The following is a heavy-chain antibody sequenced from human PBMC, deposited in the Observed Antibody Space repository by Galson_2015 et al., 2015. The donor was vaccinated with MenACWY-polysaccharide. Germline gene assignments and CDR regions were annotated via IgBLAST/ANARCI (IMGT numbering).Heavy chain of an antibody. Sequence: SLRLSCAASGFTFSRYDMHWVRQVTGKGLEWVSLIGTPGDTYYPGSVRGRFTVSKDNSKNTLSLQMNSLRVEDTAIYYCAQLGGDSPTEVWGKGTTVIVSS. CDR2: IGTPGDT. CDR1: GFTFSRYD. J-gene: IGHJ6*03. CDR3: AQLGGDSPTEV. V-gene: IGHV3-13*01. D-gene: IGHD2-21*01.